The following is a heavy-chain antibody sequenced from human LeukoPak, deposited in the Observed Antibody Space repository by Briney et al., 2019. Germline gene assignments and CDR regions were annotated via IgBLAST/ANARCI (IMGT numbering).Heavy chain of an antibody. CDR1: GGSISISSYY. CDR3: ARDEGRGLAGAFDI. J-gene: IGHJ3*02. D-gene: IGHD2-21*01. V-gene: IGHV4-39*07. Sequence: SETLSLTCTVSGGSISISSYYWGWIRQPPGKGLEWIGSIYYSGSTYYNPSLKSRVTISVDTSKNQFSLKLNSVTAADTAVYYCARDEGRGLAGAFDIWGQGTMVTVSS. CDR2: IYYSGST.